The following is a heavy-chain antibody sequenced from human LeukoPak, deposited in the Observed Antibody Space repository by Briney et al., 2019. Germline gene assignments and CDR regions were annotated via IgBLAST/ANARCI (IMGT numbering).Heavy chain of an antibody. D-gene: IGHD3-3*01. V-gene: IGHV3-30*18. Sequence: GGSLRLSCEASGFTFSSYGMHWVRQAPGKGLEWVAVISYDGSNKYYADSVKGRFTISRDNSKNTLYLQINSLRAEDTAVYYCAKDFEVPGYDFWSGYPDGDYWGQGTLVTVSS. J-gene: IGHJ4*02. CDR2: ISYDGSNK. CDR3: AKDFEVPGYDFWSGYPDGDY. CDR1: GFTFSSYG.